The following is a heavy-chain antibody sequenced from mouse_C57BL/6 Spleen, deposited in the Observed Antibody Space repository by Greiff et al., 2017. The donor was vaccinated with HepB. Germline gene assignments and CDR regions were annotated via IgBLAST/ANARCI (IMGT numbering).Heavy chain of an antibody. J-gene: IGHJ2*01. CDR3: TREDGSSPYFDY. Sequence: EVQLVESGEGLVKPGGSLKLSCAASGFTFSSYAMSWVRQTPEKRLEWVAYISSGGDYIYYADTVKGRFTISRDNARNTLYLQMSSLKSEDTAMYYCTREDGSSPYFDYWGQGTTLTVSS. D-gene: IGHD1-1*01. V-gene: IGHV5-9-1*02. CDR2: ISSGGDYI. CDR1: GFTFSSYA.